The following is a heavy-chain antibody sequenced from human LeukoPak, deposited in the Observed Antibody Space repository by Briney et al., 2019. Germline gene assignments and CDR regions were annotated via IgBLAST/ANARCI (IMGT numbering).Heavy chain of an antibody. J-gene: IGHJ4*02. Sequence: PGGSLRLSCAASGFTFSSYAMHWVRQAPGKGLEWVAVISYDGSNKYYADSVKGRFTISRDNSKNTLYLQMNSLRAEDTAVYYCARDSDSSGYNPPHGYWGQGTLVTVSS. CDR2: ISYDGSNK. CDR1: GFTFSSYA. V-gene: IGHV3-30-3*01. D-gene: IGHD3-22*01. CDR3: ARDSDSSGYNPPHGY.